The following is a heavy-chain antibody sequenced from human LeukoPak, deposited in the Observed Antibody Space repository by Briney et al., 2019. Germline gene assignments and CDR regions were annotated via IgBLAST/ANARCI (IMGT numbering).Heavy chain of an antibody. CDR3: ARGGYSSSWYYPFDY. D-gene: IGHD6-13*01. CDR2: MYYSGST. J-gene: IGHJ4*02. Sequence: SETLSLTCTVSGGSISSYYWSWIRQPPGKGLEWIGYMYYSGSTNYNPSLKSRVTISVDTSKNQLSLKLSSVTAADTAVYYCARGGYSSSWYYPFDYWGQGTLVTVSS. CDR1: GGSISSYY. V-gene: IGHV4-59*01.